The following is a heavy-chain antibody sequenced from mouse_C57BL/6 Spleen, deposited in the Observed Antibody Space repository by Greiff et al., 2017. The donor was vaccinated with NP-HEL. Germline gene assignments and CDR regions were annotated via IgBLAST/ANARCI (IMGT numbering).Heavy chain of an antibody. CDR3: ASGGTRFAY. CDR1: GFSLTSYG. D-gene: IGHD3-3*01. CDR2: IWGVGST. J-gene: IGHJ3*01. Sequence: VMLVESGPGLVAPSQSLSITCTVSGFSLTSYGVDWVRQSPGKGLEWLGVIWGVGSTNYNSALKSRLSISKDNSKSQVFLKMNSLQTDDTAMYYCASGGTRFAYWGQGTLVTVSA. V-gene: IGHV2-6*01.